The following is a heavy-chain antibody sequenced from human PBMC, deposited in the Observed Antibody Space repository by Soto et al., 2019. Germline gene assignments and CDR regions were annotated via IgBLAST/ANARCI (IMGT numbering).Heavy chain of an antibody. CDR1: GFRFRDYW. Sequence: GGSLRLSCAVSGFRFRDYWMSWVRQAPGKGLEWVANIKQDESDKYYVDSVKGRFTISRDNSKNTVYLQMNSLRAEDTAVYYCVKEHGDSFSDYWGQGTLVTVSS. V-gene: IGHV3-7*03. CDR3: VKEHGDSFSDY. J-gene: IGHJ4*02. D-gene: IGHD2-21*01. CDR2: IKQDESDK.